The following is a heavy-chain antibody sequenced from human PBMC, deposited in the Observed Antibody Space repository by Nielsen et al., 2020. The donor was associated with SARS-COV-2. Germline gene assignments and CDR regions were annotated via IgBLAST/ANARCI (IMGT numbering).Heavy chain of an antibody. V-gene: IGHV3-7*03. CDR1: GFTFTSFW. CDR3: AREVLLGAFDI. D-gene: IGHD4/OR15-4a*01. J-gene: IGHJ3*02. Sequence: GESLKISCAASGFTFTSFWMSWVRQAPGKGLEWVANIKQDGSEKYYVDSVKGRFTISRDNAKNSLYLQMNSLRAEDTAVYYCAREVLLGAFDIWGQGTMVTVSS. CDR2: IKQDGSEK.